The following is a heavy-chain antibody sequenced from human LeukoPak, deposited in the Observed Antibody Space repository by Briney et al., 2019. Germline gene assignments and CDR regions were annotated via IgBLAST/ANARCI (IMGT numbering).Heavy chain of an antibody. V-gene: IGHV1-2*02. CDR2: INPNSGGT. CDR3: ARMVVPAARYYYYYYMDV. J-gene: IGHJ6*03. D-gene: IGHD2-2*01. Sequence: ASVKVSCKASGYTFTGYYMHWVRQAPGQGLEWMGWINPNSGGTNYAQKFQGRVTMTRDTSISTAYMELSRLRSDDTAVYYCARMVVPAARYYYYYYMDVWGKGTTVTVSS. CDR1: GYTFTGYY.